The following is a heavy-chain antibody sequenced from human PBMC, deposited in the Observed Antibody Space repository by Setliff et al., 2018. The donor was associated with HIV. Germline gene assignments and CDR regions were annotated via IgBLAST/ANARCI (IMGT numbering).Heavy chain of an antibody. V-gene: IGHV3-23*03. CDR3: ARQAHPRGYYGSAGLFDY. J-gene: IGHJ4*02. CDR1: GFTFSSYA. D-gene: IGHD3-22*01. Sequence: PGGSLRLSCAASGFTFSSYAMSWVRQAPGKGLEWVSLIYDSYTSTYYADSVKGRFTISRDNSKNTLYPQMTSLRAEDTAVYYCARQAHPRGYYGSAGLFDYWGQGTPVTVSS. CDR2: IYDSYTST.